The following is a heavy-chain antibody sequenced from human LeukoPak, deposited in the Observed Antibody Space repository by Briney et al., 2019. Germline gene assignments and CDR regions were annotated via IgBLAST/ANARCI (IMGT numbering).Heavy chain of an antibody. CDR2: IYHSGST. CDR3: ARHTHYDSSGYYPLPFDY. Sequence: SETLSLTCTVSGYSISSGYYWGWIRQPPGKGLEWIGSIYHSGSTYYNPSLKSRVTISVDTSKNQFSLELSSVTAADTAVYYCARHTHYDSSGYYPLPFDYWGQGTLVTVSS. D-gene: IGHD3-22*01. J-gene: IGHJ4*02. V-gene: IGHV4-38-2*02. CDR1: GYSISSGYY.